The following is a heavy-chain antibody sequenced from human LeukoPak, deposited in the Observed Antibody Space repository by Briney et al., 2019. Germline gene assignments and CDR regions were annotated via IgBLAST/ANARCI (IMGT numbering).Heavy chain of an antibody. CDR3: AREGHGGNSHRPWDY. CDR2: IIPIFGTA. J-gene: IGHJ4*02. D-gene: IGHD4-23*01. Sequence: ASVKVSCKASGGTFNSYAISWVRQAPGQGLEWMGGIIPIFGTANYAQKFQGRATITTDESTSTAYMELSSLRSEDTAVYYCAREGHGGNSHRPWDYWGQGTLVTVSS. CDR1: GGTFNSYA. V-gene: IGHV1-69*05.